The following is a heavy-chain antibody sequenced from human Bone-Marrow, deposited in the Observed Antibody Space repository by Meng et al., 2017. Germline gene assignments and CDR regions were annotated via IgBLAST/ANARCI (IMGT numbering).Heavy chain of an antibody. CDR1: GGSISSGGYY. V-gene: IGHV4-31*01. D-gene: IGHD3-16*01. J-gene: IGHJ5*02. Sequence: LQWPVPGLVKPSQPLSLTCTVSGGSISSGGYYWSWIRQHPGKGLEWIGYIYYSGTTYYNPSLSSLVTISVDTSKNQFSLNLSSVTAADTAVYYCARDIRQGGNIWFDPWGQGTLVTVSS. CDR2: IYYSGTT. CDR3: ARDIRQGGNIWFDP.